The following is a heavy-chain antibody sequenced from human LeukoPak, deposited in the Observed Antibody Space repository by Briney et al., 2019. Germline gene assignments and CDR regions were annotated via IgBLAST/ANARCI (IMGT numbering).Heavy chain of an antibody. D-gene: IGHD2-15*01. CDR1: GFTVSSNY. J-gene: IGHJ3*01. Sequence: GGSLRLSCVASGFTVSSNYMNWVRQAPGKGLEWVSVLYSGGSTKYAESVKGRFTISRDNSENTLYLQMNSLRVEDTAMYFCARDPPRGFGNAFDVWGQGTMVTVSP. CDR3: ARDPPRGFGNAFDV. CDR2: LYSGGST. V-gene: IGHV3-53*01.